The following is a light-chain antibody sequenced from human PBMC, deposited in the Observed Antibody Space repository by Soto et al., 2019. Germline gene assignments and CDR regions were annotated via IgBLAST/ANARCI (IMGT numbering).Light chain of an antibody. V-gene: IGLV1-40*01. CDR2: GNS. J-gene: IGLJ1*01. Sequence: QSVLTQPPSVSGAPGQRVTISCAGSSSNIGAGYDVHWYQQLPGTAPKLLIYGNSNRPSGVPDRFSGSKSGSSASLAITGIQSEDEADYYCQSHDSSLSGYVFGTGTKLTVL. CDR1: SSNIGAGYD. CDR3: QSHDSSLSGYV.